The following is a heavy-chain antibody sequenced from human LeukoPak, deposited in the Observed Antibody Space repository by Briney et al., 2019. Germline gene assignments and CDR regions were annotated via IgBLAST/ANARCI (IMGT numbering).Heavy chain of an antibody. CDR3: ARDGGKGWLWFDY. V-gene: IGHV4-59*01. CDR1: GGSISSYY. D-gene: IGHD3-9*01. J-gene: IGHJ4*02. CDR2: IYFSGST. Sequence: SETLSLTCTLSGGSISSYYWSWIRQPPGEGLEYIGYIYFSGSTNYNPSLKSRVTISVDTSRNQFSLKLSSVTAADTPVYYCARDGGKGWLWFDYWGQGTLVTVSS.